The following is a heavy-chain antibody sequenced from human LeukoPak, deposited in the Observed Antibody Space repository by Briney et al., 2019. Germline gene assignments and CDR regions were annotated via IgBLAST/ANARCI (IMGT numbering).Heavy chain of an antibody. Sequence: ETLSLTCTVSGDSIRSYYWSWIRRSPGKGLEWIAYIYYNGRTDHNPSLKSRVTISLDMSKNQFSLKLKSVTAADTAVYYCVRHDYDTSWGLDWFFDLWGRGTLVAVSS. CDR3: VRHDYDTSWGLDWFFDL. V-gene: IGHV4-59*08. J-gene: IGHJ2*01. CDR2: IYYNGRT. D-gene: IGHD2-2*01. CDR1: GDSIRSYY.